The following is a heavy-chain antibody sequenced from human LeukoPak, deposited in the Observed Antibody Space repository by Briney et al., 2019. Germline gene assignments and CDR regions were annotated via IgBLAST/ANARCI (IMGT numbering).Heavy chain of an antibody. V-gene: IGHV3-30*02. CDR2: LGYDGTNE. Sequence: GGSLRLSCTASGFTFNTYGMHWVRQAPGKGLDWVAFLGYDGTNEYYADSVKGRFTISRDNSKNTLYLQMKSLGPEDTAVYYCAKVSGPNPKNPLDCFHSWGQGTMVTVSS. CDR1: GFTFNTYG. D-gene: IGHD2-21*01. J-gene: IGHJ3*02. CDR3: AKVSGPNPKNPLDCFHS.